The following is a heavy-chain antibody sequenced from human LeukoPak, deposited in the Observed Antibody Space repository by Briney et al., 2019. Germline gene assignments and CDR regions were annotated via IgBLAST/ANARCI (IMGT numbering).Heavy chain of an antibody. CDR1: GFTFSDYA. Sequence: GGSLRLSCAASGFTFSDYAMHWVRQAPGKGLEWVALISYDGNNKHYADSVKGRFAISRDNSKNTLYLQMNSLRAEDTAVYYCAKGGIYYDRSGYFDYWGQGTLVTVSS. CDR2: ISYDGNNK. D-gene: IGHD3-22*01. CDR3: AKGGIYYDRSGYFDY. V-gene: IGHV3-30*09. J-gene: IGHJ4*02.